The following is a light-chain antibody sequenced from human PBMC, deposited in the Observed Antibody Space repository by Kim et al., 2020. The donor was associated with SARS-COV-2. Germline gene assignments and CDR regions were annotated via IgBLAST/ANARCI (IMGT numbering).Light chain of an antibody. CDR1: SSDISVYDC. J-gene: IGLJ2*01. V-gene: IGLV2-14*01. CDR3: SSFTTSNTLV. CDR2: DVS. Sequence: QSALTQPASVSGSPGQSITISCTGTSSDISVYDCVSWYQQHPGEAPKLIIHDVSQRPSGVSSRFSGPKSGNTASLTIFGLQAEDEADYYCSSFTTSNTLVFGGGTQLTVL.